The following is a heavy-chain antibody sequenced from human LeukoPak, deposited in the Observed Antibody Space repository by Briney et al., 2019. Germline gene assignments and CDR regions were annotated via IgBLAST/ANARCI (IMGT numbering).Heavy chain of an antibody. CDR1: GFTFSSYE. D-gene: IGHD5-12*01. Sequence: GGSLRLSCAASGFTFSSYEMNWVRQAPGKGLEWVSYISSSGSTIYYADSVKGRFTISRDNAKNTLFLQMNSLRAEDTAVYYCARDPVATRYFYYYMDVWGKGTTVTISS. CDR3: ARDPVATRYFYYYMDV. CDR2: ISSSGSTI. V-gene: IGHV3-48*03. J-gene: IGHJ6*03.